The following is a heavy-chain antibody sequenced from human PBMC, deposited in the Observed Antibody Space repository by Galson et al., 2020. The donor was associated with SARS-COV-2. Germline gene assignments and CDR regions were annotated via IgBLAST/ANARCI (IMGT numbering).Heavy chain of an antibody. J-gene: IGHJ6*02. CDR1: GGSMGHYY. V-gene: IGHV4-59*01. Sequence: ASETLSLTCTVSGGSMGHYYWNWIRQPPGKALEWIGSIYYSGATNYNTSLKSRVSISLKTSRNQFSLRMRSVTAADTAVYYCARALGQMDVWGRGTTVTVSS. CDR2: IYYSGAT. D-gene: IGHD3-10*01. CDR3: ARALGQMDV.